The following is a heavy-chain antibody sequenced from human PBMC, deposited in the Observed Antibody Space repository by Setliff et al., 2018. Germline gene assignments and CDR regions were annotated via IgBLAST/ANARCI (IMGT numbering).Heavy chain of an antibody. CDR1: GHILSELS. J-gene: IGHJ6*02. Sequence: ASVKVSCKVSGHILSELSMYWVRQAPGKGLEWIGGFDPEYGKTFDAQKFQGRVTMTEDTSTDTAYMVLSTLRSEDTAVYYCARDDGITMVRGVITYYYGMDVWGQGTTVTVSS. CDR3: ARDDGITMVRGVITYYYGMDV. D-gene: IGHD3-10*01. V-gene: IGHV1-24*01. CDR2: FDPEYGKT.